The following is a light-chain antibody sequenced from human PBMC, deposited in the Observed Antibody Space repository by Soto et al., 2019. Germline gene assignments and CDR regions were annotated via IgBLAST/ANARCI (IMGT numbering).Light chain of an antibody. CDR2: HAS. J-gene: IGKJ1*01. CDR1: QRIDRY. V-gene: IGKV1-5*01. CDR3: QQYNSYS. Sequence: DIQLTQSPSTLSASVGDRVTVTCRASQRIDRYLAWYQQKPGTAPKLLIYHASTLESGVPSRFSGSGSGTEFTLTISSLQPDDFATYYCQQYNSYSFGQGTKVEMK.